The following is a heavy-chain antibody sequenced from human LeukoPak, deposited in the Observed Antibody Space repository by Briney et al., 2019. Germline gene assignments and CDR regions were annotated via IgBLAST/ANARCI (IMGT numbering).Heavy chain of an antibody. Sequence: GGSLRLSCAASGFTFRSYNMNWVRQAPGKGLEWVSSISSSSYIYYADSVKGRFTISRDNAKNSLSLQMNSLRAEDTALYYCARDLLGYNFYYMDVWGKGTTVTVSS. D-gene: IGHD3-16*02. CDR2: ISSSSYI. J-gene: IGHJ6*03. CDR1: GFTFRSYN. V-gene: IGHV3-21*01. CDR3: ARDLLGYNFYYMDV.